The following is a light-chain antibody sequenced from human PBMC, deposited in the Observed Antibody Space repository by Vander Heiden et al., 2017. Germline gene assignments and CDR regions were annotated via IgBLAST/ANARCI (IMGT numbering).Light chain of an antibody. V-gene: IGLV2-11*01. CDR1: SSDVGAYDY. CDR2: DVT. CDR3: CSYAGSYTWV. Sequence: QSALTQPPSVSGSPGQSVTISCSGTSSDVGAYDYVSWYQQHPGKAPKLMIYDVTKRPSGVPDRFSGSKSGNTATLTISGLLTEDEADYYCCSYAGSYTWVFGGGTKVTVL. J-gene: IGLJ3*02.